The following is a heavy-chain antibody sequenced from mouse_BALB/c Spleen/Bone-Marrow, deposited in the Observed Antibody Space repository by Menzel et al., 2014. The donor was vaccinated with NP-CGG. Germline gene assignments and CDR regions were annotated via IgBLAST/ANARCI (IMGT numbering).Heavy chain of an antibody. J-gene: IGHJ2*01. CDR3: ARRTTKVVATDY. V-gene: IGHV1S81*02. CDR1: GYTFTSYW. Sequence: QVQLQQSGAELVRPGASVKLSCKASGYTFTSYWMHWVKQRPGQGLEWIGEINPSNGRTNYNEKFKSKATLTVDKSSSTAYMQLSSLTSEDSAVYYCARRTTKVVATDYWGQGTTLTVSS. D-gene: IGHD1-1*01. CDR2: INPSNGRT.